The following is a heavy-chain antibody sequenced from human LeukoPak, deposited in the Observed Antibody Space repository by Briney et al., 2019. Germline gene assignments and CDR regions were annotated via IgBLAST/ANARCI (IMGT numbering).Heavy chain of an antibody. J-gene: IGHJ5*02. CDR1: GGSISSYY. CDR3: ARGLITIVGGDNWFDP. CDR2: IYYTGNT. Sequence: SETLSLTCTVSGGSISSYYWSWIRQPRGKGLEWIGYIYYTGNTNYNPSLKSRVTISVDTSKNQFSLKLSSVTAADTAVYYCARGLITIVGGDNWFDPWGQGTLVTVSS. V-gene: IGHV4-59*01. D-gene: IGHD3-10*01.